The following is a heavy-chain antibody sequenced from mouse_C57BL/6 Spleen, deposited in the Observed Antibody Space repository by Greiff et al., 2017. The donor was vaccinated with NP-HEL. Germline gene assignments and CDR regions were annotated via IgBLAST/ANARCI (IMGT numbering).Heavy chain of an antibody. Sequence: EVQLQQSGAELVRPGASVKLSCTASGYNIKDYYMHWVKQRPEQGLEWIGRIDPEDGDTEYAPKFQGKATMTADTSSNTAYLQLSSLTSEDTAVYYCTHSSCFAWFAYWGQGTLVTVSA. J-gene: IGHJ3*01. CDR1: GYNIKDYY. CDR3: THSSCFAWFAY. V-gene: IGHV14-1*01. CDR2: IDPEDGDT. D-gene: IGHD3-2*02.